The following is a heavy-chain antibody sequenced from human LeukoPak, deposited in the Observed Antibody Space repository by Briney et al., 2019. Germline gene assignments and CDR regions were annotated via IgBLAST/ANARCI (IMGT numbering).Heavy chain of an antibody. J-gene: IGHJ4*02. CDR3: ARVSVNGWEPVFDY. D-gene: IGHD1-26*01. CDR1: GGSISSSNW. V-gene: IGHV4-4*02. CDR2: IHHSGST. Sequence: KPSGTLSLTCVVSGGSISSSNWWSWVRQPPGKGLEWIGEIHHSGSTKNNPSLKSRVTISVDKSKNQFSLKLSSVTAADTAVYYCARVSVNGWEPVFDYWGQGTLVTVSS.